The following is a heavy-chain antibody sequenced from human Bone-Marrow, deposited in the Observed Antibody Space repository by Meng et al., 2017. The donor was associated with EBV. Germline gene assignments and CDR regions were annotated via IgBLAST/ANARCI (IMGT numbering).Heavy chain of an antibody. V-gene: IGHV4-4*02. J-gene: IGHJ4*02. Sequence: VQQQVSRLGLAKPSGTLSPTCPFSGGSLSSSTWWIWVRQPPGKGLEWIVELYHSGRTNYNPSLKSRVTISVDKSKNQFSLKLSSVTAADTAVYYCARIRVPAALDYWGQGTLVTVSS. CDR2: LYHSGRT. D-gene: IGHD2-2*01. CDR3: ARIRVPAALDY. CDR1: GGSLSSSTW.